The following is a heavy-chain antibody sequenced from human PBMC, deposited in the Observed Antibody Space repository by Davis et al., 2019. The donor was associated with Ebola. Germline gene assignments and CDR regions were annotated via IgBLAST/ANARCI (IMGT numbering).Heavy chain of an antibody. J-gene: IGHJ6*02. D-gene: IGHD6-19*01. CDR2: IYPGDSDT. V-gene: IGHV5-51*01. Sequence: GESLKISCKASGYSFTSYWIGWVRQMPGKGLEWMGIIYPGDSDTRYSPSFQGQVTTSAAKSISTAYLQWSSLKASETAMYYCARHHREQWLVTDYYYYYGMDVWGQGTTVTVSS. CDR1: GYSFTSYW. CDR3: ARHHREQWLVTDYYYYYGMDV.